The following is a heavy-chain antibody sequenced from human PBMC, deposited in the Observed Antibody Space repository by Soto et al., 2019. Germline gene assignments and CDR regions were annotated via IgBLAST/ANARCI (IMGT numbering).Heavy chain of an antibody. D-gene: IGHD1-1*01. Sequence: QVQLQESGPGLVKPSQTLSLTCTVSGGSISSGGYYWSWIRQHPGKGLEWIGYIYYSGSTYYNPSLKSRVTISVDTSKNQFSLKLSSVTAADTAVYYCARKGRFGSYWAGTFDPWGQGTLVTVSS. CDR3: ARKGRFGSYWAGTFDP. V-gene: IGHV4-31*03. CDR2: IYYSGST. CDR1: GGSISSGGYY. J-gene: IGHJ5*02.